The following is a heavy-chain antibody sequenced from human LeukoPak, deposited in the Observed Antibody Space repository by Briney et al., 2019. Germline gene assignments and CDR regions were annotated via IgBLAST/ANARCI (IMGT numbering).Heavy chain of an antibody. CDR2: IGTAGDT. CDR1: RFTFSSYD. D-gene: IGHD3-22*01. J-gene: IGHJ4*02. CDR3: ARGGLWYSSGYYYDY. Sequence: GGSLTLSCAASRFTFSSYDMHWARRATGKGVEWVSPIGTAGDTYYPGSVKGRFTISRENAKNSLYLQMNSLRAGDTAVYYCARGGLWYSSGYYYDYWGQGTLVTVSS. V-gene: IGHV3-13*01.